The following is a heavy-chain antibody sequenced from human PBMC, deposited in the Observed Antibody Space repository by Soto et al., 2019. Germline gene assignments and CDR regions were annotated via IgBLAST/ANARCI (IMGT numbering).Heavy chain of an antibody. CDR1: GFTFDDYT. CDR3: AKDMRQGLGELSLYPYYYYGMDV. V-gene: IGHV3-43*01. D-gene: IGHD3-16*02. Sequence: GGSLRLSCAASGFTFDDYTMHWVRQAPGKGLEWVSLISWDGGSTYYADSVKGRFTISRDNSKNSLYLQMNSLRTEDTALYYCAKDMRQGLGELSLYPYYYYGMDVWGQGTTVTVSS. J-gene: IGHJ6*02. CDR2: ISWDGGST.